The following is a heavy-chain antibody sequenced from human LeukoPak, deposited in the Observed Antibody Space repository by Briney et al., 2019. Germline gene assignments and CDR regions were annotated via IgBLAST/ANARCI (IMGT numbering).Heavy chain of an antibody. CDR3: ARATAENDS. J-gene: IGHJ4*02. CDR1: GYTFTSYD. CDR2: INPKSGGT. V-gene: IGHV1-2*02. D-gene: IGHD1-14*01. Sequence: ASVKVSCKPSGYTFTSYDINWVRQAPGQGREWMGWINPKSGGTNYLQKFQGRVTMTRDTSISTAYMELSRLRSDDTAVYYCARATAENDSWGQGTLVTVSS.